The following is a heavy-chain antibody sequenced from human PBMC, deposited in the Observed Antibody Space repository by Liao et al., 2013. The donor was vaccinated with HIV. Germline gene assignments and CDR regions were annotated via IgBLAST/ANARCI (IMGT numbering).Heavy chain of an antibody. D-gene: IGHD3-22*01. CDR1: GGAIRTDDYY. V-gene: IGHV4-30-4*08. Sequence: QVQLQESGPGLVKPSETLSLTCSVSGGAIRTDDYYWNWIRQAPGKGLEWIGYIYDTGSTYFNPSLESRVTMSVDTAKNQFSLNLKSLTAADTAVYYCARDLGEVYESRXNMQAAIDALHIWGPGALVIVSS. CDR2: IYDTGST. J-gene: IGHJ3*02. CDR3: ARDLGEVYESRXNMQAAIDALHI.